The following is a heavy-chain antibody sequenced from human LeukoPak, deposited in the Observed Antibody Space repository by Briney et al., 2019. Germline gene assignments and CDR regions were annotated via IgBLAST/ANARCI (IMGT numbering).Heavy chain of an antibody. Sequence: GGSLRLSCATSGFAFTISSMSWVRQAPGQGLEWVSYISSSNSYKNYAASVKGRFTISRDNDKLSLYLQMNSLRAEDTAVYYCAGTRDSSAFWYCDLWGRGTLVTVSS. CDR3: AGTRDSSAFWYCDL. D-gene: IGHD5-24*01. J-gene: IGHJ2*01. CDR2: ISSSNSYK. CDR1: GFAFTISS. V-gene: IGHV3-21*05.